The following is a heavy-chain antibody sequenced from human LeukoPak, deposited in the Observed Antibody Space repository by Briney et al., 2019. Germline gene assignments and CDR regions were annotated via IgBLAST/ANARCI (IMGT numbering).Heavy chain of an antibody. D-gene: IGHD3-10*01. CDR3: AREPRGYAFDI. CDR2: ISTSSSYI. CDR1: GFTFSSYS. V-gene: IGHV3-21*01. Sequence: GGSLRLSCAASGFTFSSYSMNWVRQAPGKGLEWVSSISTSSSYIYYADSVKARFTISRDNAKNSLYLQVNSLRAEDTAVYYCAREPRGYAFDIWGQGTMVTVSS. J-gene: IGHJ3*02.